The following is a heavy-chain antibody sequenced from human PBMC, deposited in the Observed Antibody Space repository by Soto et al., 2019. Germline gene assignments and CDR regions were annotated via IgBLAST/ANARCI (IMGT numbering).Heavy chain of an antibody. D-gene: IGHD3-10*01. CDR1: GFRFNEYE. J-gene: IGHJ4*02. V-gene: IGHV3-48*03. CDR3: ARETSYGQSATIVGEL. Sequence: EVQLVESGGGLVQPGGSLRLSCVGSGFRFNEYEINWVRQAPGKGLEWIAYINSGGSLIYYAASVKGRFTISRDNYKDSVYLQMNSLRADVTALYYCARETSYGQSATIVGELWGQGTLVTVSS. CDR2: INSGGSLI.